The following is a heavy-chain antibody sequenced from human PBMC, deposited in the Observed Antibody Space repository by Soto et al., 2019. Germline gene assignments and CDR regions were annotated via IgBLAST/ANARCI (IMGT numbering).Heavy chain of an antibody. V-gene: IGHV3-66*04. D-gene: IGHD2-15*01. CDR2: IYSGGST. Sequence: GGSLRLSCAASGFTVSSNYMSWVRQAPGKGLEWVSVIYSGGSTYYADSVKGRFTISRDNSKNTLYLQMNSLRAEDTAVYHCVRLCSGGSCYRDYWGQGTLVTVSS. CDR1: GFTVSSNY. CDR3: VRLCSGGSCYRDY. J-gene: IGHJ4*02.